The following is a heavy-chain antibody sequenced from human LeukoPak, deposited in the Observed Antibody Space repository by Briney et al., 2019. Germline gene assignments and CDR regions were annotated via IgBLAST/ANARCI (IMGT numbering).Heavy chain of an antibody. J-gene: IGHJ4*02. V-gene: IGHV3-30*02. CDR1: GFTFSSYG. D-gene: IGHD3-9*01. CDR2: IRYDGSNK. CDR3: ANSPEGYFDWLPGY. Sequence: PGGSLRLSCAASGFTFSSYGMHWVRQAPGKGLEWVAFIRYDGSNKYYADSVKGRFTISRDNSKSTLYLQMNSLRAEDTAVYYCANSPEGYFDWLPGYWGQGTLVTVSS.